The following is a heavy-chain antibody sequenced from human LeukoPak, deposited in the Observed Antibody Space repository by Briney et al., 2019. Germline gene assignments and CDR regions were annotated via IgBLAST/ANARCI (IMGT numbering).Heavy chain of an antibody. CDR1: GGSISSSSYY. V-gene: IGHV4-39*01. CDR2: IYYSGST. J-gene: IGHJ1*01. Sequence: SETLSLTCTVSGGSISSSSYYWGWIRQPPGKGLEWIGSIYYSGSTYYNPSLKGRVTISVDTSKNQFSLKLSSVTAADTAVYYCARSLAEYFQHWGQGTLVTVSS. CDR3: ARSLAEYFQH.